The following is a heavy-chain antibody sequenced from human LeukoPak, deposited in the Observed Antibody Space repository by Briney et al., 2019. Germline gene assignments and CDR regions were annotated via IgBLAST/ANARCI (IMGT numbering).Heavy chain of an antibody. CDR1: GFSISSGYC. J-gene: IGHJ3*02. CDR3: ARVLKWFGVDAFDI. CDR2: FYHSGNT. D-gene: IGHD3-10*01. Sequence: SETLSLTCAVSGFSISSGYCWGWIRQPPGKGLEWIGSFYHSGNTYYNPSLKSRVTISVDTSKNQFSLKLSSVTAADTAVYYCARVLKWFGVDAFDIWGQGTMATVSS. V-gene: IGHV4-38-2*01.